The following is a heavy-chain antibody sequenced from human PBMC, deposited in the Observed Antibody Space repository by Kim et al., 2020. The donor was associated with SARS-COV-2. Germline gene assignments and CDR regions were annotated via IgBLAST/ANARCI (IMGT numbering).Heavy chain of an antibody. CDR1: GFSFGDYV. CDR2: ISGDAGST. J-gene: IGHJ5*02. D-gene: IGHD3-16*01. V-gene: IGHV3-43*02. Sequence: GGSLRLSCAASGFSFGDYVLHWVRHAPGKGLEWVCLISGDAGSTYYADSVKGRFTISRDNSKNSLYLQMNSLRPEDSALYYCAKKGYKRTEGGSWFDPWGQGALVTVSS. CDR3: AKKGYKRTEGGSWFDP.